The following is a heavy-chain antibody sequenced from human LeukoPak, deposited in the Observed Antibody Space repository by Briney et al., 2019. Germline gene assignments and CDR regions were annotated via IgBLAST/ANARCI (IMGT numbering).Heavy chain of an antibody. Sequence: PGGSLRLSCAASGFSVSSIYMSWVRQAPGKGLEWVSVIYSGGSTYYADSVKGRFTISRDNSKNTLYLQMNSLRAEDTAVYYCARDPGSGNWFDPWGQGTLVTVSS. D-gene: IGHD3-10*01. CDR3: ARDPGSGNWFDP. V-gene: IGHV3-66*02. CDR2: IYSGGST. CDR1: GFSVSSIY. J-gene: IGHJ5*02.